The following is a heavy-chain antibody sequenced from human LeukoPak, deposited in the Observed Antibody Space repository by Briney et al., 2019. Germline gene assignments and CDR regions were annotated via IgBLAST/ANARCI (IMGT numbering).Heavy chain of an antibody. J-gene: IGHJ4*02. CDR1: GGSMSGYF. CDR3: AREARGGSTFFDN. D-gene: IGHD1-26*01. Sequence: SETLSLTCTVSGGSMSGYFWAWIRRPAGKGPEWIGRIYSSGTTNYNLSLKSRVTMSVDTSKNQFSLSLTSVTAADTAVYYCAREARGGSTFFDNWGQGTLVTVSS. V-gene: IGHV4-4*07. CDR2: IYSSGTT.